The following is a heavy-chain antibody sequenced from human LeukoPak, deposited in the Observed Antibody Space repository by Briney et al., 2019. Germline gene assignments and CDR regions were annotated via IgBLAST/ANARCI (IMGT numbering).Heavy chain of an antibody. V-gene: IGHV1-46*01. D-gene: IGHD6-13*01. CDR2: INPSAGTT. CDR3: ARERPRRSSWQNFDY. Sequence: ASVKVSCKASGYSITSNYIHWVRQAPGQGLEWMGIINPSAGTTTYAQKFQGRVTVTRDTSTSTVYMELTSLRSEDTAVYYCARERPRRSSWQNFDYWGKGTLVTVSS. CDR1: GYSITSNY. J-gene: IGHJ4*02.